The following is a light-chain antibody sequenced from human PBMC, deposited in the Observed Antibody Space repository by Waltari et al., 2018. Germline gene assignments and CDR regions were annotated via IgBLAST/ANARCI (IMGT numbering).Light chain of an antibody. CDR3: CSYAGSSLYV. J-gene: IGLJ1*01. Sequence: QSALTQPASVSGSPGQSIAISCTGSSSDIGAYTFVSWYQQHPGKPPKLIISSVSERPSGVSNRLSGSKSGNTASLTISGLHPEDEADYYCCSYAGSSLYVFGTGTKLTVL. CDR2: SVS. V-gene: IGLV2-23*02. CDR1: SSDIGAYTF.